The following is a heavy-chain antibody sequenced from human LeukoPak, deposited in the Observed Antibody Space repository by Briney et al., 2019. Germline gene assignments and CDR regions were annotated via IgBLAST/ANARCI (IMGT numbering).Heavy chain of an antibody. CDR2: ISSSSDYI. CDR3: ARFYGSGGNHRYYFGS. J-gene: IGHJ4*02. Sequence: GGSLRLPCVASGFTFSNYAMSWVRQAPGKGLEWVSSISSSSDYIYYTDSVKGRFTISRDNAKNSLYLQMNSLRAEDTAVYYCARFYGSGGNHRYYFGSWGQGILVTVSS. V-gene: IGHV3-21*01. D-gene: IGHD3-10*01. CDR1: GFTFSNYA.